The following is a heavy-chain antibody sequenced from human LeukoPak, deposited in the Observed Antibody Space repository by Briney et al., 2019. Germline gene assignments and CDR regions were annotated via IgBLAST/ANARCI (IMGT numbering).Heavy chain of an antibody. Sequence: GGSLRLSCAASGYTFSSYAMSWVRQAPGKGLEWVSTIGIGVSGGATHYADSVRGRFTIPRDSSKGMVYLQMNSLRAADTAVYYCAKHRDVIAPAGRAFDYWGQGTLVTVSS. J-gene: IGHJ4*02. CDR1: GYTFSSYA. CDR3: AKHRDVIAPAGRAFDY. D-gene: IGHD6-25*01. CDR2: IGIGVSGGAT. V-gene: IGHV3-23*01.